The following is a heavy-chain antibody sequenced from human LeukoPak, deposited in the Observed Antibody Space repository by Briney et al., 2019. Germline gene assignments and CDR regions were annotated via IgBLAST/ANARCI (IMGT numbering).Heavy chain of an antibody. CDR1: GASITSSNYY. J-gene: IGHJ5*02. V-gene: IGHV4-39*01. CDR2: IYDSGRT. Sequence: SETLSLTCTVSGASITSSNYYWDWIRQPPGKGLEWIGSIYDSGRTYYNPSLKSRVTISVDTSKNQFSLKLTSVTAADTAVYYCTRHVTPRGVFDWFDPWGQGTLVTVSS. CDR3: TRHVTPRGVFDWFDP. D-gene: IGHD2/OR15-2a*01.